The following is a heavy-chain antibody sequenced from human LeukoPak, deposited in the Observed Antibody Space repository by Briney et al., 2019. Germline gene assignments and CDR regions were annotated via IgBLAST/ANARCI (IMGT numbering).Heavy chain of an antibody. CDR2: IYYRGTP. V-gene: IGHV4-59*01. J-gene: IGHJ3*02. CDR3: ARDTYYYDSSGPYAFDI. D-gene: IGHD3-22*01. Sequence: SETLSLTCTVSGGSISSYYWGWIRQPPGKGLEWVGQIYYRGTPNYNPSLKSRVTISIDTSKNQFSLKLNSVTAADTAVYYCARDTYYYDSSGPYAFDIWGQGTMVTVSS. CDR1: GGSISSYY.